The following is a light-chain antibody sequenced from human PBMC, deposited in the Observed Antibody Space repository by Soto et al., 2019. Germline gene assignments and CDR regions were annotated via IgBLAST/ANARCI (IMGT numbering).Light chain of an antibody. V-gene: IGKV3-11*01. CDR1: QNINSY. CDR2: ATS. Sequence: EIVLTQSPATLSLSPGERATLSCRASQNINSYLAWYQQKPGQAPRLLNYATSNRATGIPDRFSGSGSGADFPLSISSLEPEDFAVYYCQQRSSWPFTFGPGTKVDI. CDR3: QQRSSWPFT. J-gene: IGKJ3*01.